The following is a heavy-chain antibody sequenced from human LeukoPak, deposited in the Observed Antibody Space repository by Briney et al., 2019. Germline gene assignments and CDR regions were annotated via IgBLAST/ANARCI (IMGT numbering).Heavy chain of an antibody. CDR2: INHSGST. Sequence: SETLSLTCAVYGGSFSGYYWSWIRQPPGKGLEWIGEINHSGSTNYNPSLKSRVTISVDTSKNQFSLKLSSVTAADTAVYYCARSWGMGAINWGQGTLLTVSS. D-gene: IGHD1-26*01. V-gene: IGHV4-34*01. CDR3: ARSWGMGAIN. J-gene: IGHJ4*02. CDR1: GGSFSGYY.